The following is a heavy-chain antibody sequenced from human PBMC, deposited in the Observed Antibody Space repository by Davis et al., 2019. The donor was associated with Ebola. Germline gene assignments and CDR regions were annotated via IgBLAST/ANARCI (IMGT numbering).Heavy chain of an antibody. V-gene: IGHV4-34*01. CDR1: GGSFSGYY. CDR2: INHSGST. D-gene: IGHD6-19*01. Sequence: MPGGSLRLSRAVYGGSFSGYYWSWIRQPPGKGLEWIGEINHSGSTNYNPSLKSRVTISVDTSKNQFSLKLSSVTAADTAVYYCAREAGEYSSGWYTLWGQGTLVTVSS. CDR3: AREAGEYSSGWYTL. J-gene: IGHJ4*02.